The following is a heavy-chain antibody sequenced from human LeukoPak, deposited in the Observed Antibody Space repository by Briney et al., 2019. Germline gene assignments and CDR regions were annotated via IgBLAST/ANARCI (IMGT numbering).Heavy chain of an antibody. Sequence: SETLSLTCTVSGGSISSYYWSWIRQPPGKGLEWIGYIYTIGSTNYNPSLESRVTISVDTSKNHFSLRLTSVTAADTAVYYCARGIFYGGRNQYIWFDLWGQGTLVTVSS. CDR1: GGSISSYY. J-gene: IGHJ5*02. CDR3: ARGIFYGGRNQYIWFDL. D-gene: IGHD4-23*01. CDR2: IYTIGST. V-gene: IGHV4-4*09.